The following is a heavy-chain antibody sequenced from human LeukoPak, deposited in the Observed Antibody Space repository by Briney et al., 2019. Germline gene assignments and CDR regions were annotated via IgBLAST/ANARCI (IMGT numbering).Heavy chain of an antibody. CDR1: GGSFSGYY. D-gene: IGHD3-22*01. J-gene: IGHJ3*02. CDR3: ARVKLGLYYDNIGADDAFDI. CDR2: INHGGST. Sequence: SETLPLTCAVFGGSFSGYYWSWVRQPPGKGLEWIGEINHGGSTNYTPSLNSRVIISVDTSKNQFSLKLSSVTAADTAVYYCARVKLGLYYDNIGADDAFDIWGQGTMVTVSS. V-gene: IGHV4-34*01.